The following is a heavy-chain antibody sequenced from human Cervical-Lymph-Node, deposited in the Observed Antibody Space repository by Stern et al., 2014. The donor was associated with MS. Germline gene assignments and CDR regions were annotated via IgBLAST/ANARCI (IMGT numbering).Heavy chain of an antibody. CDR1: GYTFTGYI. D-gene: IGHD6-6*01. CDR2: INTNTGNP. V-gene: IGHV7-4-1*02. CDR3: ARGHRDYSSSPYFDY. Sequence: VHLVESGSELRKPGASVQVSCKASGYTFTGYIMNWVRQAPGQGLEWMGWINTNTGNPTYAQGFTGRFVFSLDTSVSTAYLQISSLKAEDTAVYYCARGHRDYSSSPYFDYWGQGTLVTVSS. J-gene: IGHJ4*02.